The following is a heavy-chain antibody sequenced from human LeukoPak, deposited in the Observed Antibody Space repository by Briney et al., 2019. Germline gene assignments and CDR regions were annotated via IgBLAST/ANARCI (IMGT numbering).Heavy chain of an antibody. J-gene: IGHJ4*02. V-gene: IGHV1-46*02. D-gene: IGHD6-13*01. CDR2: LNPTGGST. Sequence: GASVKVSCKASGKIFDNYYLHWVRQAPGQGLEWMGILNPTGGSTDYAEKFQGRVTMTRDTSTRTVYMELSNLRPEDTAVYYCASSVATAVAFDYWGQGILVTVSS. CDR1: GKIFDNYY. CDR3: ASSVATAVAFDY.